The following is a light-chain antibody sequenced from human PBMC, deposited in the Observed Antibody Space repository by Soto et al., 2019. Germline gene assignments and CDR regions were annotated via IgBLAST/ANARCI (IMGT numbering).Light chain of an antibody. Sequence: DIPMTQSPFSLSVSVGDRVAITCRASQSISSHLNWYQQKPGKAPKFLMYAASSLQSGVPSRFSGSGSGTDFTLTISSLQPEDFATYYCQQSYSTPITFGQGTRLEIK. J-gene: IGKJ5*01. CDR3: QQSYSTPIT. CDR1: QSISSH. CDR2: AAS. V-gene: IGKV1-39*01.